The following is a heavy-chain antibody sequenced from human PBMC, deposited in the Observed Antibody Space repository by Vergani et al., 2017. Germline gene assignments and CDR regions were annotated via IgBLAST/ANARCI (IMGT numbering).Heavy chain of an antibody. D-gene: IGHD7-27*01. J-gene: IGHJ3*02. CDR3: ARGWGPRDAFDI. V-gene: IGHV4-39*07. CDR2: IYYGGST. CDR1: GGSITTSTYY. Sequence: QLQLQESGPALVKPSETLSLTCTVSGGSITTSTYYWGWIRQPPGKGLEWIGSIYYGGSTYYNPSLKSRVTISVDTSKNQFSLKLSSVTAADTAVYYCARGWGPRDAFDIWGQGTMVTVSS.